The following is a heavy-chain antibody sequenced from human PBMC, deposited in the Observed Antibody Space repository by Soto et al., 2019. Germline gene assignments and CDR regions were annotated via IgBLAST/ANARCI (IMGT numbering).Heavy chain of an antibody. V-gene: IGHV3-23*01. CDR3: VKALGGTGSGSCGSFVY. J-gene: IGHJ4*02. D-gene: IGHD3-10*01. CDR2: ISRSGGST. Sequence: EVQLLESGGGLVQPGGSLRLSCAASGFTFSNYATSWVRQAPGKGLEWVSAISRSGGSTYYADSVKGRFTISRDISKNAVYLQMNSLRAEDTAVSYWVKALGGTGSGSCGSFVYWGQGTLVTVSS. CDR1: GFTFSNYA.